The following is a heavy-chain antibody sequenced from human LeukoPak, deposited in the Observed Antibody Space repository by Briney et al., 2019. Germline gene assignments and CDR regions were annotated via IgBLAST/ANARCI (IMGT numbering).Heavy chain of an antibody. CDR2: IYYSGST. CDR3: ARRGQWLRNYWFDP. Sequence: PSETLSLTCTVSGGSISSYYWSWIRQPPGKGLEWIGYIYYSGSTNYNPSLKSRVTISVDTSKNQFSLKLSSVTAADTAVYYCARRGQWLRNYWFDPWGQGTLVTVSS. CDR1: GGSISSYY. J-gene: IGHJ5*02. V-gene: IGHV4-59*01. D-gene: IGHD6-19*01.